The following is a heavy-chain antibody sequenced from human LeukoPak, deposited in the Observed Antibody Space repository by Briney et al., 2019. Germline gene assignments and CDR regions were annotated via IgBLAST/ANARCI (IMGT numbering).Heavy chain of an antibody. V-gene: IGHV3-21*01. J-gene: IGHJ4*02. CDR3: ALSSSPLRRYFDY. CDR1: GFTFSSYS. Sequence: GGSLRLSCAASGFTFSSYSMNWVRQAPGKGLEWVSSTSSSSSYIYYADSVKGRFTISRDNAKNSLYPQMNSLRAEDTAVYYCALSSSPLRRYFDYWGQGTLVTVSS. D-gene: IGHD6-6*01. CDR2: TSSSSSYI.